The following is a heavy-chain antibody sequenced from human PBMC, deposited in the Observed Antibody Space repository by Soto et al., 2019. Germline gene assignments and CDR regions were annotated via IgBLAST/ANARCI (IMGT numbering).Heavy chain of an antibody. V-gene: IGHV3-30-3*01. CDR3: ALDNIPAAPDYFDY. J-gene: IGHJ4*02. Sequence: QVQLVESGGDVVQPGTSLRLSCVASGFSFNTNVLHWVRQAPGKGLEWVAVMSPSGAEKYYTDSVRGRFTISRDNSKNTLYLQMNSLTTDDTAVYYCALDNIPAAPDYFDYWGQGTAVTVSS. CDR1: GFSFNTNV. D-gene: IGHD2-2*01. CDR2: MSPSGAEK.